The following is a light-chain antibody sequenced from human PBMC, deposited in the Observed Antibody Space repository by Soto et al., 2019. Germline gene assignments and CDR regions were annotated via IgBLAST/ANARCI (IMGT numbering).Light chain of an antibody. CDR3: QQYDILLFS. CDR2: DAS. J-gene: IGKJ3*01. Sequence: DIQMPQSPPSLSESVGDRVTITCQASQEIGNYLNWYQQKPGKAPKLLISDASNLETGASSRFSGRGSGRHFTFSIRSLQPEGIATYFCQQYDILLFSFGPGNKVDIK. V-gene: IGKV1-33*01. CDR1: QEIGNY.